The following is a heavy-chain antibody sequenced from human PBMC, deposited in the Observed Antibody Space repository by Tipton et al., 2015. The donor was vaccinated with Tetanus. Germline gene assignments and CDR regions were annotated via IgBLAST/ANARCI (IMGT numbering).Heavy chain of an antibody. V-gene: IGHV1-2*02. J-gene: IGHJ4*02. CDR1: GYTLTGFH. D-gene: IGHD3-3*01. CDR3: ARGSLRKGFLEWHFDY. CDR2: ITPNNGAT. Sequence: QLVQSGAEVKKPGASVKASCKAYGYTLTGFHMHWVRQAPGQGLEWLGWITPNNGATNFAHNFQDRVTMTSDTSISTVYMELNRLRSDDSAVYYCARGSLRKGFLEWHFDYWGQGTLVTVYS.